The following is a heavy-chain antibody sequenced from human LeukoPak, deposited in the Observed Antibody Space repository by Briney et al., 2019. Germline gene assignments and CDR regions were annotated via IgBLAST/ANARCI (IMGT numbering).Heavy chain of an antibody. V-gene: IGHV4-34*01. Sequence: PSETLSLTCAVYGGSFSGYYWSWIRQPPGKGLEWIGEINHSGSTNYNPSLKSRVTISVDTPKNQFSLKLSSVTAADTAVYYCASDGSSYGDYRDYWGQGTLVTVSS. CDR2: INHSGST. D-gene: IGHD4-17*01. J-gene: IGHJ4*02. CDR3: ASDGSSYGDYRDY. CDR1: GGSFSGYY.